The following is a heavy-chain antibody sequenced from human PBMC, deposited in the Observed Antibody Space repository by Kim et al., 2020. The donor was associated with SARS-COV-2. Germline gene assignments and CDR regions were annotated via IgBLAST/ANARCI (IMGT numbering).Heavy chain of an antibody. Sequence: STIDADSVKGRFTSSRDNAKNTRYLQMNSLRAEDTAVYYCARGNYHGMDVWGQGTTVTVSS. V-gene: IGHV3-74*01. CDR2: ST. CDR3: ARGNYHGMDV. J-gene: IGHJ6*02.